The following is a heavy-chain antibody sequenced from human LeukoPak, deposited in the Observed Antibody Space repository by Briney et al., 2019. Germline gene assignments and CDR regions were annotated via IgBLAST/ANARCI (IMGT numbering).Heavy chain of an antibody. V-gene: IGHV4-4*02. CDR1: GGSISNTNW. CDR3: AREGGPYRPLDY. CDR2: VNLQGST. Sequence: SETLSLTCGVSGGSISNTNWWTWVRPPPGKGLEWIGEVNLQGSTNYNLSLKSRVAISVDKSENHISLKLTSVTAADTAVYYCAREGGPYRPLDYSGQGTLVTVAS. J-gene: IGHJ4*02.